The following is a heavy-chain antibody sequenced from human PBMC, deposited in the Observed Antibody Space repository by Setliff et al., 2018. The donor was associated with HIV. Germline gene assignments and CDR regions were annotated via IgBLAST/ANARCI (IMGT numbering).Heavy chain of an antibody. CDR3: AREHGTSWPYFDF. J-gene: IGHJ4*02. CDR2: IYYTGST. CDR1: GDSISRHY. V-gene: IGHV4-59*11. Sequence: SETLSLTCNVSGDSISRHYWNWIRQSPGRGLEWIGSIYYTGSTNYNPSLKSRVAISLDTSMKLFFLNVTSVTPAEPAIYYCAREHGTSWPYFDFWGQGTLVTVSS.